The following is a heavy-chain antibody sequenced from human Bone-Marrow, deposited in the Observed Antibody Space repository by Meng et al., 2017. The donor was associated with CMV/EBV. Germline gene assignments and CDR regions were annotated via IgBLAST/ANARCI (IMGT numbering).Heavy chain of an antibody. CDR2: ISAYNGNT. D-gene: IGHD2-21*01. J-gene: IGHJ1*01. CDR1: GYTFTSYG. CDR3: ARAGNDNVVVIAISLQY. Sequence: ASVKVSCKASGYTFTSYGISWVRQAPGQGLEWMGWISAYNGNTNYAQKLQGRVTMTTDTSTSTAYMELRSLRSDDTAVYYCARAGNDNVVVIAISLQYWGQGTLVTVSS. V-gene: IGHV1-18*01.